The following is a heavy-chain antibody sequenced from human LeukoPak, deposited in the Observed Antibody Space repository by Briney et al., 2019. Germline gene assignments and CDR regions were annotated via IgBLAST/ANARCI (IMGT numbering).Heavy chain of an antibody. CDR1: GFTFSSHW. V-gene: IGHV3-74*01. J-gene: IGHJ4*02. CDR3: AKGGPPMVRGAHDY. Sequence: GGSLRLSCAASGFTFSSHWMHWVRQVPGKGLVWVSRINSAGSGTSYGDSVKGRFTISRDNSKNTLYLQMNSLRAEDTAVYYCAKGGPPMVRGAHDYWGQGTLVTVSS. D-gene: IGHD3-10*01. CDR2: INSAGSGT.